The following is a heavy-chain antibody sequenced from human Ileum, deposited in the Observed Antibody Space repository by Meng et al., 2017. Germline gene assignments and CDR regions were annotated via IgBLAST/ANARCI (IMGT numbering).Heavy chain of an antibody. CDR2: IRSKGDTYAT. D-gene: IGHD6-19*01. CDR1: DFTFSGSD. CDR3: TLYTSGHI. V-gene: IGHV3-73*01. Sequence: GESLKISCTASDFTFSGSDVHWVRQASGKGLEWVGRIRSKGDTYATAYAASVKGRFTISRDDSKNTAYLQMNSLETEDTALYYCTLYTSGHIWGQGTMVT. J-gene: IGHJ3*02.